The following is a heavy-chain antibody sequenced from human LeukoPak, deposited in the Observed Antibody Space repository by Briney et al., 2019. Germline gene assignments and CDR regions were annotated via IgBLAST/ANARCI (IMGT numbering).Heavy chain of an antibody. V-gene: IGHV4-31*03. Sequence: SETLSLTCTVSGCSISSGGYYWSWIRQHPGKGLEWIGYIYYSGSTYYNPSLKSRVTISVDTSKNQFSLKLSSVTAAAAAGYYCARESRGRYRPYNWFDPWGQGTLVTVSS. CDR1: GCSISSGGYY. D-gene: IGHD1-26*01. J-gene: IGHJ5*02. CDR3: ARESRGRYRPYNWFDP. CDR2: IYYSGST.